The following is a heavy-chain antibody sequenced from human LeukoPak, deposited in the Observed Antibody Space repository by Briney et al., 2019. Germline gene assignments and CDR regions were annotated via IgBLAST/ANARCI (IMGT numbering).Heavy chain of an antibody. D-gene: IGHD3-10*01. V-gene: IGHV3-11*04. CDR2: ISSSSSTI. CDR1: GFTFSDYY. J-gene: IGHJ4*02. Sequence: GGSLRLSCAASGFTFSDYYMSWIRQAPGKGLEWVSYISSSSSTIYYADSVKGRFTISRDNAKNSLYLQMNSLRAEDTAVYYCARDPPRLYYGSGSYYLDYWGQGTLVTVSS. CDR3: ARDPPRLYYGSGSYYLDY.